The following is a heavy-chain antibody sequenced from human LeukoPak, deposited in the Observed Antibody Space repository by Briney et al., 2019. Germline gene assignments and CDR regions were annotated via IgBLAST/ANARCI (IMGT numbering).Heavy chain of an antibody. Sequence: SGGSLRLSCVASGFSFSSNGMTWVRQAPGKGLEWVSTISGRGDDTYYADSVKGRFTISRDNSKNTLYLQMDSLRAEDTAVYYCARDIVVVPAASDYWGQGTLVTVSS. D-gene: IGHD2-2*01. V-gene: IGHV3-23*01. CDR1: GFSFSSNG. CDR3: ARDIVVVPAASDY. J-gene: IGHJ4*02. CDR2: ISGRGDDT.